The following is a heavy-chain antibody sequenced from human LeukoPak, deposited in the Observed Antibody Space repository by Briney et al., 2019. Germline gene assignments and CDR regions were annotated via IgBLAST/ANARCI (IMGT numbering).Heavy chain of an antibody. D-gene: IGHD6-13*01. Sequence: PWGSLRLSCAASGFTFSSYAMHWVRQAPGKGLEWVAVISYDGSNKYYADSVKGRFTISRDNSKNTLYLQMNSLRAEDTAVYYCARGGLDSSSWYGGDWFDPWGQGTLVTVSS. V-gene: IGHV3-30-3*01. CDR1: GFTFSSYA. CDR2: ISYDGSNK. CDR3: ARGGLDSSSWYGGDWFDP. J-gene: IGHJ5*02.